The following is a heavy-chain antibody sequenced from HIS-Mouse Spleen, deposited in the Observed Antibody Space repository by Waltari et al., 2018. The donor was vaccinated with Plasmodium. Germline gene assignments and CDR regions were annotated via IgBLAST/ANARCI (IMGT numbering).Heavy chain of an antibody. CDR3: ASSWYWYFDL. J-gene: IGHJ2*01. V-gene: IGHV3-7*01. D-gene: IGHD6-13*01. CDR2: IKQDGSEK. CDR1: GFTFGSYW. Sequence: EVQLVESGGGLVQPGGSLRVSCAASGFTFGSYWMSWVRQVPGKGLEWVANIKQDGSEKYYVDSVKGRFTISRDNAKNSLYLQMNSLRAEDTAVYYCASSWYWYFDLWGRGTLVTVSS.